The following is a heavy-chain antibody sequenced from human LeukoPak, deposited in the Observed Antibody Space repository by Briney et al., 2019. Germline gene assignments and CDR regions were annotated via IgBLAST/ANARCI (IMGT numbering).Heavy chain of an antibody. V-gene: IGHV1-69*04. D-gene: IGHD3-22*01. CDR2: IIPILGIA. CDR1: GGTFSSYA. J-gene: IGHJ4*02. Sequence: SVKVSCKASGGTFSSYAISWVRQAPGQGLEWMGRIIPILGIANYAQKFQGRVTITADKSTSTAYMELSSLRSEDTAVYYCARDYYDSSGYCEYYFDYWGQGTLVTVSS. CDR3: ARDYYDSSGYCEYYFDY.